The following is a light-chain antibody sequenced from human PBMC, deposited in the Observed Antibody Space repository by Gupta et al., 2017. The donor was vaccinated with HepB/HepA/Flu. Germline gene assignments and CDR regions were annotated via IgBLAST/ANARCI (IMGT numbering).Light chain of an antibody. CDR2: RKN. Sequence: QSVLTQPPSASGTPGQRVTISCSGSSSNIGSNYVYWYQQLPGTAPKLLIYRKNQRPSAVPPRFSCATSCASASPVTSGRRSEDEADYYYSASDDSISGLSVFGGGTKLTVL. V-gene: IGLV1-47*01. J-gene: IGLJ3*02. CDR1: SSNIGSNY. CDR3: SASDDSISGLSV.